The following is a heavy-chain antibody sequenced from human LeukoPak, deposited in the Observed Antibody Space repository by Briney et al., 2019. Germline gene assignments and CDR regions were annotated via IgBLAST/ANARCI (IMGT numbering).Heavy chain of an antibody. D-gene: IGHD3-22*01. CDR2: INHSGST. V-gene: IGHV4-34*01. J-gene: IGHJ4*02. Sequence: SETLSLTCAVYGGSFSGYYWSWIRQPPGKGLEWIGEINHSGSTNYNPSLKSRVTISVDTSKNQFSLKLSSVTAADTAVYYCAVHYDSSGYYLDYWGQGALVTVSS. CDR1: GGSFSGYY. CDR3: AVHYDSSGYYLDY.